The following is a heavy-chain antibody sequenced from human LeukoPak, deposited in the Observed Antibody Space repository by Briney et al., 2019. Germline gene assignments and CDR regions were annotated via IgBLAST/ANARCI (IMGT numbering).Heavy chain of an antibody. CDR3: AKDLAYYYGSSGYCIDY. D-gene: IGHD3-22*01. Sequence: GGSLRLSCAASGFTFSSYAMSWVRQAPGKGLEWVSAISGSGGSTYYADSVKGRFTISRDNSKNTLYLQMNSLRAEDTAVYYCAKDLAYYYGSSGYCIDYWGQGTLVTVSS. CDR1: GFTFSSYA. CDR2: ISGSGGST. J-gene: IGHJ4*02. V-gene: IGHV3-23*01.